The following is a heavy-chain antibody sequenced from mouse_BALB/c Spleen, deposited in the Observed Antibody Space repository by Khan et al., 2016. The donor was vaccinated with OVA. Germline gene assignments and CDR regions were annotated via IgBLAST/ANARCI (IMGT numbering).Heavy chain of an antibody. Sequence: VKLQESGPGLVAPSQSLSITCTISGFSLTNYGVHWVRQPPGKGLEWLVVIWSDGSTAYYSALNSRLSISKDNSNSQVFLKVDSLQTTDTAMYYSARQPYYHYYYVDYWGQGTTVTVSS. D-gene: IGHD2-10*01. J-gene: IGHJ4*01. V-gene: IGHV2-6-1*01. CDR2: IWSDGST. CDR1: GFSLTNYG. CDR3: ARQPYYHYYYVDY.